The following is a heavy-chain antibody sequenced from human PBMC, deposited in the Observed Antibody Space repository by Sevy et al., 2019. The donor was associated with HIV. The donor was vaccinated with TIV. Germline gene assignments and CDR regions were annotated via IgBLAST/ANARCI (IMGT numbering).Heavy chain of an antibody. Sequence: GGSLRLSCVASAFTFSTYGMHWVRQAPGKGLEWVSVISFDGSHKYYADSVKDRCTVSRDNSKNTLNLQMNSLRAEDTAVYYCARDLRPHLLYSDFWSGYSGMDVWGQGTTVTVSS. D-gene: IGHD3-3*01. V-gene: IGHV3-30*03. CDR2: ISFDGSHK. J-gene: IGHJ6*02. CDR3: ARDLRPHLLYSDFWSGYSGMDV. CDR1: AFTFSTYG.